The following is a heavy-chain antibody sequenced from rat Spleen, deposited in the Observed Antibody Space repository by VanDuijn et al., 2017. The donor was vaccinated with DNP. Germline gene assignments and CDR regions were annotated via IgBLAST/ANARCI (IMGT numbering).Heavy chain of an antibody. D-gene: IGHD1-12*02. CDR2: IQSGGTT. CDR1: GFPLTNHD. CDR3: SRSDGYWYFDF. Sequence: QVHLKESGPGLVQPSQTLSLTCTVSGFPLTNHDVHWVRQPPGKGLEWMGRIQSGGTTDFNSALKSRLSISRDTSKSQVFLKMNSLQTEDTAIYFCSRSDGYWYFDFWGPGTMVTVSS. J-gene: IGHJ1*01. V-gene: IGHV2-19*01.